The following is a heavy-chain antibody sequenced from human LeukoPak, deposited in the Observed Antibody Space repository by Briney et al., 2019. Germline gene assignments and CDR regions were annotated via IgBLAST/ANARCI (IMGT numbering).Heavy chain of an antibody. V-gene: IGHV3-11*01. J-gene: IGHJ6*02. Sequence: GGSLRLSCAASGFTFSDYYMSWIRQAPGKGLEWVSYISSSGSTIYYADSVKGRFTISRDNAKNSLYLQRDSLRAEDTAVYYCARDLDYYGMDVWGQGTTVTVSS. CDR1: GFTFSDYY. CDR3: ARDLDYYGMDV. CDR2: ISSSGSTI.